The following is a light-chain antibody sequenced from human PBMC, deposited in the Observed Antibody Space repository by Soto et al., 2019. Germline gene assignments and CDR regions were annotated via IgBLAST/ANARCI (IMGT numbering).Light chain of an antibody. Sequence: EIVLTQSPGTLSLSPGERATLSCRASQSVTSSSLAWYQQKHGQAPRLLIYGASSRSTGIPDRFSGSGSATDFTLTISRLEPEDVAVYYCQQYDSSPRTFGQGTKVEIK. V-gene: IGKV3-20*01. J-gene: IGKJ1*01. CDR2: GAS. CDR1: QSVTSSS. CDR3: QQYDSSPRT.